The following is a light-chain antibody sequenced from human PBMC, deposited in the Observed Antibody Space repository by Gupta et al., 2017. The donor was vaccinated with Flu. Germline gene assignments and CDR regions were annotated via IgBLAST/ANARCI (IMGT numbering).Light chain of an antibody. CDR1: HSVQNNY. CDR2: GAS. CDR3: QQVTSSPYT. V-gene: IGKV3-20*01. Sequence: TLSLSPGERATLSCSASHSVQNNYLAWYQQKLGQPPSLLIYGASTRATGIPDRFSGSGSGTDFTLTISRLEPADFAVYFCQQVTSSPYTFGQGTKMEIK. J-gene: IGKJ2*01.